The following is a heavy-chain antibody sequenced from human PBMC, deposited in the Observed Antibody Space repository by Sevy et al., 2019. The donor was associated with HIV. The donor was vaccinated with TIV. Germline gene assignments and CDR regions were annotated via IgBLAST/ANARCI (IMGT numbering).Heavy chain of an antibody. J-gene: IGHJ3*01. D-gene: IGHD1-7*01. CDR1: GGSISSDY. CDR2: IYYSGST. V-gene: IGHV4-59*01. CDR3: ARAGSWNYVQAFNV. Sequence: SETLSLTCTVSGGSISSDYWSWIRQPPGKGLEWIGYIYYSGSTNYNPSLKSRVTISVDASRTQFSLKLSSVTAADTAVYYCARAGSWNYVQAFNVWGPGTVVTVSS.